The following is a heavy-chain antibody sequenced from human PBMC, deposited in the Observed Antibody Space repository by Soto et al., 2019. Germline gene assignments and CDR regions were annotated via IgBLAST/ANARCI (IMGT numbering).Heavy chain of an antibody. CDR2: ISAYNGNT. CDR3: ARGGHVVVVTAALDY. CDR1: GYTFTSYG. V-gene: IGHV1-18*01. D-gene: IGHD2-21*02. Sequence: ASVKVSCKASGYTFTSYGISWVRQAPGQGLEWMGWISAYNGNTNYAQKLQGRVTMTTDTSTSTAYMELRSLRSDDTAIYYCARGGHVVVVTAALDYWGQGTLVTVSS. J-gene: IGHJ4*02.